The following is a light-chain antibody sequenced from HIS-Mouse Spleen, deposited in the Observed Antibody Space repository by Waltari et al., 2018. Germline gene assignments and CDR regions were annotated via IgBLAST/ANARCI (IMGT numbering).Light chain of an antibody. CDR3: MQALQTIFT. J-gene: IGKJ3*01. V-gene: IGKV2-28*01. CDR2: LGS. CDR1: QRPLQSNGYNY. Sequence: DNVMTQSPLSLPVTPGEPAAISCRSSQRPLQSNGYNYLDCYLQKPGQSRQLLIYLGSNRASGVPDRFSGSGSGTDFTLKSSRVEAEDVGVYYCMQALQTIFTFGPGTKVDIK.